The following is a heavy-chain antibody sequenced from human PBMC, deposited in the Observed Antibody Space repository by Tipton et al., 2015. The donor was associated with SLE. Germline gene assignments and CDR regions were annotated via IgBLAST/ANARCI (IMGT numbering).Heavy chain of an antibody. J-gene: IGHJ4*02. CDR1: GGSLTSLY. V-gene: IGHV4-59*11. CDR2: VSYSGTT. D-gene: IGHD2-15*01. CDR3: AGGWQDYCSGGTCYALDY. Sequence: TLSLTCTVSGGSLTSLYWNWIRQPQGKGLEWIGYVSYSGTTSYKPSLESRVTISVDRAKNQFSLKLRSVTAADTAVYYCAGGWQDYCSGGTCYALDYWGQGKLVTVSS.